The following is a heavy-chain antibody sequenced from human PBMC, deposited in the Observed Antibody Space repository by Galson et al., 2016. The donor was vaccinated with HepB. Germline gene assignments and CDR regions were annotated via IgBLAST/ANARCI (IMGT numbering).Heavy chain of an antibody. J-gene: IGHJ1*01. CDR3: VRGGGSTEYFQQ. CDR2: INPINGPA. CDR1: GGAFSPYA. V-gene: IGHV1-69*13. D-gene: IGHD3-16*01. Sequence: SVKVSCKAFGGAFSPYAIHWVRQAPGHGLEWMGAINPINGPANYAQKFQGRLTITADASAITADMQLSSLRSDDTAIYFCVRGGGSTEYFQQWGQGTLVTVSA.